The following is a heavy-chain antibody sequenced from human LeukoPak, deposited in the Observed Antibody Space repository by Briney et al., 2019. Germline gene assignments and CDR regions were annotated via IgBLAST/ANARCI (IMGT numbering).Heavy chain of an antibody. CDR2: ISRDGTIT. CDR1: GFTFSSNW. J-gene: IGHJ3*01. CDR3: VREIGAPGSFDF. D-gene: IGHD6-13*01. V-gene: IGHV3-74*01. Sequence: GGSLRPSCAASGFTFSSNWMHWVRQVPGKGLAWVSRISRDGTITNYADSVKGRFTISRDNAKNTLYLQMNSLRAEDTAVFYCVREIGAPGSFDFWGPGTMVAVSS.